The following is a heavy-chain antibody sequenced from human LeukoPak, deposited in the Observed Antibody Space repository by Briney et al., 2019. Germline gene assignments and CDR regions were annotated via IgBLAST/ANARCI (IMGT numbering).Heavy chain of an antibody. CDR1: GGSITSEGYR. J-gene: IGHJ4*02. D-gene: IGHD5-12*01. V-gene: IGHV4-39*01. Sequence: SETLSLTCTVSGGSITSEGYRWGWIRQPPGKGLEWIGHIYYTGTTYYNPSLKSRVTISVDTSKNQFSLKLSSVTAADTALYYCARWQPASTGYHSFDCWGQGTLVTVSS. CDR2: IYYTGTT. CDR3: ARWQPASTGYHSFDC.